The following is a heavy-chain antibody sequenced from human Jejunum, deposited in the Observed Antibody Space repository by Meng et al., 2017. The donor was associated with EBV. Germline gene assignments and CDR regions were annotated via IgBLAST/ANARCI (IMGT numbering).Heavy chain of an antibody. CDR2: ISGNSITT. D-gene: IGHD4-23*01. CDR3: AKSLFGGNTV. V-gene: IGHV3-23*04. CDR1: GFSFSIYG. J-gene: IGHJ4*02. Sequence: GQRGGSGGGLIPPGGSLRLSWAASGFSFSIYGMSWVRQAPGKGLECVSGISGNSITTSYADSVKGRFTISRDNSKNTVFLQMNSLRAEDTAIYYCAKSLFGGNTVWGQGTLVTVSS.